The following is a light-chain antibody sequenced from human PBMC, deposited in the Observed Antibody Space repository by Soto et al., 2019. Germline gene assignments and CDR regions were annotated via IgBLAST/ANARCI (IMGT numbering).Light chain of an antibody. CDR2: GAS. CDR1: QSVSSSY. J-gene: IGKJ2*01. Sequence: EIVLTQSPGTLSLSPGERATLSCRASQSVSSSYLAWYQQKPGQAPRLLIYGASSRATGIPDRFSGSVSGTDFTLTISRLESEDFAVYYCQQYGSSPPYTFGQGTKLESK. V-gene: IGKV3-20*01. CDR3: QQYGSSPPYT.